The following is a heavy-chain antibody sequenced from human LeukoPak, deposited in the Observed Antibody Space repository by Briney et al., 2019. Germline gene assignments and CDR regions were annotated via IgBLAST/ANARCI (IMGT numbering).Heavy chain of an antibody. CDR3: ATIYGGHSGYYYYYYMDV. CDR2: IYYSGST. Sequence: SETLSLTCAVSGGSISSGGYYWSWIRQHPGKGLEWIGYIYYSGSTYYNPSLKSRVTISVDTSKNQFSLKLSSVTAADTAVYYCATIYGGHSGYYYYYYMDVWGKGTTVTVSS. V-gene: IGHV4-31*11. D-gene: IGHD4-23*01. CDR1: GGSISSGGYY. J-gene: IGHJ6*03.